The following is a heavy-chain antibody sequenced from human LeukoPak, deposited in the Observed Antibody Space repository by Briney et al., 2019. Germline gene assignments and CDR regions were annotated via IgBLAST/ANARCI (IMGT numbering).Heavy chain of an antibody. V-gene: IGHV3-53*01. D-gene: IGHD2-15*01. J-gene: IGHJ4*02. CDR3: AGLAVVVAAYFDY. CDR2: IYSGGST. Sequence: PGGSLRLSCAASGFTVSSNYMSWVRQAPGKGLEWVSVIYSGGSTYYADSVKGRFTISGDNSKNTLYLQMNSLRAEDTAVYYCAGLAVVVAAYFDYWGQGTLVTVSS. CDR1: GFTVSSNY.